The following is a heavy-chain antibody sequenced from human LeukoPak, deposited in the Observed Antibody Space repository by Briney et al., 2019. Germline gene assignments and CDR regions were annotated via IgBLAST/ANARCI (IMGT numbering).Heavy chain of an antibody. D-gene: IGHD7-27*01. V-gene: IGHV3-30-3*01. J-gene: IGHJ5*02. CDR1: GFTFSNYF. CDR3: AKGSGNWFDP. CDR2: IASDGSHT. Sequence: PGGSLRLSCAASGFTFSNYFMHWVRQAPGKGLEWVADIASDGSHTFYVESVKGRFTISRDNSKNTLYLQMNSLRAEDTAVYYCAKGSGNWFDPWGQGTLVTVSS.